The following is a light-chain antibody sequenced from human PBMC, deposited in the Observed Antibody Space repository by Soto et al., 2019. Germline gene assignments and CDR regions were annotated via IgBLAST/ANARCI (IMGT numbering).Light chain of an antibody. CDR2: EDK. CDR3: QSYDSSNHDVV. V-gene: IGLV6-57*02. J-gene: IGLJ2*01. Sequence: NFMLTQPHSVSESPGKTVTISCTGSSGSIASNYVQWYQQRPGSAPTTVIYEDKQRPSGVPDRFSGSIDSSSNSASLTSSGLKTEDEADYYCQSYDSSNHDVVFGGGTKLTVL. CDR1: SGSIASNY.